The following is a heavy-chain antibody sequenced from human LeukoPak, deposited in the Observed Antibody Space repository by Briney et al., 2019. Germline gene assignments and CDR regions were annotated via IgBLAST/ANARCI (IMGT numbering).Heavy chain of an antibody. D-gene: IGHD1-26*01. J-gene: IGHJ5*02. CDR1: GGSISSYY. Sequence: PSETLSLTCTVSGGSISSYYWSWIRQPPGKGLEWIGYIYYSGSTNYNPSLKSRVTISVDTSKNQFSLKLGSVTAADTAVYYCARDRGPAYNWFDPWGQGTLVTVSS. CDR2: IYYSGST. CDR3: ARDRGPAYNWFDP. V-gene: IGHV4-59*01.